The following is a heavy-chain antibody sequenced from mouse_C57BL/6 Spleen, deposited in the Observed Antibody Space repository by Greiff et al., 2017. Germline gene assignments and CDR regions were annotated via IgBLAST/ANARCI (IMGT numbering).Heavy chain of an antibody. CDR2: IDPETGGT. CDR3: TTGNYVFDY. Sequence: QVQLQPSGAELVRPGASVTLSCKASGYTFTDYEMHWVKQTPVHGLEWIGAIDPETGGTAYNQKFKGKAILTADKSSSTAYMELRSLTSEDSAVYYCTTGNYVFDYWGQGTTLTVSS. CDR1: GYTFTDYE. D-gene: IGHD2-1*01. V-gene: IGHV1-15*01. J-gene: IGHJ2*01.